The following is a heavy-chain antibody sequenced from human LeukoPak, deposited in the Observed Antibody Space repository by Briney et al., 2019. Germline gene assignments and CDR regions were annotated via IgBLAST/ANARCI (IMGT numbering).Heavy chain of an antibody. D-gene: IGHD2-15*01. CDR3: AKAPNSGGNCYDASDV. CDR1: GFTFSSYA. J-gene: IGHJ3*01. V-gene: IGHV3-30-3*01. Sequence: GGSLRLACAASGFTFSSYAMHWVRQAPGKGLEWVAVISYDGTNKNYADSVKGRFTISRDNSKNTVYLQMNSLRVEDAAMYYCAKAPNSGGNCYDASDVWGQGTMVTVSS. CDR2: ISYDGTNK.